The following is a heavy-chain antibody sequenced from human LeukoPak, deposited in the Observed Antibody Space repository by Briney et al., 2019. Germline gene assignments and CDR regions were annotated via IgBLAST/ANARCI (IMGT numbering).Heavy chain of an antibody. CDR3: ARAYSSSSGYYYYYMDV. D-gene: IGHD6-6*01. J-gene: IGHJ6*03. CDR1: GFTFSSYW. V-gene: IGHV3-7*03. Sequence: GGSLRLSCAASGFTFSSYWMSWFRQAPGKGLEWVANIKQDGSEKYYVDSVKGRFTISRDNAKNSLYLQMNSLRAEDTAVYYCARAYSSSSGYYYYYMDVWGKGTTVTVSS. CDR2: IKQDGSEK.